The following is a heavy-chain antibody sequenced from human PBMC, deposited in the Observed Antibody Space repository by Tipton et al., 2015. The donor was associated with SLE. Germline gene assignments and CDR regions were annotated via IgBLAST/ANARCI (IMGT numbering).Heavy chain of an antibody. CDR1: GFTFSSYA. D-gene: IGHD2-2*01. CDR2: ISGSGGST. V-gene: IGHV3-23*01. Sequence: SLRLSCAASGFTFSSYAMSWVRQAPGKGLEWVSGISGSGGSTYYADSVKGRFTISRDNSKNTLFLQMNSLRAEDTAVYYCAKWRDQLLDGMYYYYGLDVWGQGTTVTVSS. CDR3: AKWRDQLLDGMYYYYGLDV. J-gene: IGHJ6*02.